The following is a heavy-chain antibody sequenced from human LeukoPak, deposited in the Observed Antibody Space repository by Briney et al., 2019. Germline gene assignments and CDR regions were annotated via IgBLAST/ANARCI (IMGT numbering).Heavy chain of an antibody. Sequence: PGGSLRLSCAASGFTFSSYAMSWVRQAPGKGLEWVSAISGSGGSTYYADSVKGRFTISRDNSKNTLCLQMNSLRVEDTAVYYCAKAKIAAAGLFDYWGQGTLVTVSS. CDR3: AKAKIAAAGLFDY. CDR2: ISGSGGST. D-gene: IGHD6-13*01. V-gene: IGHV3-23*01. J-gene: IGHJ4*02. CDR1: GFTFSSYA.